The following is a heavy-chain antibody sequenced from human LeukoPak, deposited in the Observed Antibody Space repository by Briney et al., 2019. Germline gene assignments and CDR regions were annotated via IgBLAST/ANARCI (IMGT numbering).Heavy chain of an antibody. Sequence: GGSLRLSCAASGFTFTSYSMSWVRQAPGKGLEWVSGTSDRGDCTYYADSVKGRFTISRDSSKNTLFLQMNSLRAEDTALYFCARKAQYNGHYPLDYWGQGTLVTVSS. CDR3: ARKAQYNGHYPLDY. D-gene: IGHD1-7*01. CDR2: TSDRGDCT. CDR1: GFTFTSYS. V-gene: IGHV3-23*01. J-gene: IGHJ4*02.